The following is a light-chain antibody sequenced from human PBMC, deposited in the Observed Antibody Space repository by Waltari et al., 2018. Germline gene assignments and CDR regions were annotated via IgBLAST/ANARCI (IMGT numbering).Light chain of an antibody. CDR3: QQYGSLPLT. CDR1: QSVSNNY. Sequence: EIVLTQSPGSLSLSPGERATLSCRASQSVSNNYLAWHQQKPGQAPRLLIYGASNRATGIPDRFSGSGSVTDFTLTISRLEPEDFAVYSCQQYGSLPLTFGQGTKLEI. J-gene: IGKJ2*01. CDR2: GAS. V-gene: IGKV3-20*01.